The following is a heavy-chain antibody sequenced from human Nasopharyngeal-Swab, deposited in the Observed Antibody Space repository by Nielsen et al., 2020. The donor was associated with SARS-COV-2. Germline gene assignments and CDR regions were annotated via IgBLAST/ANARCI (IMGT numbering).Heavy chain of an antibody. CDR2: IKQDGSEK. V-gene: IGHV3-7*05. Sequence: GEYLKISCAASGFTFSSYWMSWVRQAPGKGLEWVANIKQDGSEKYYVDSVKGRFTISKDNAKNSLYLQMNSLRAEDTAVYYCPRARPEYGDYADYFDYWGQGTLVTVSS. CDR3: PRARPEYGDYADYFDY. D-gene: IGHD4-17*01. J-gene: IGHJ4*02. CDR1: GFTFSSYW.